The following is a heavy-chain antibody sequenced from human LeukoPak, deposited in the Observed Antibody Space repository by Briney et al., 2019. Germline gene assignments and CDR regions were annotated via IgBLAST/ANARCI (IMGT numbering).Heavy chain of an antibody. D-gene: IGHD6-6*01. J-gene: IGHJ4*02. CDR1: GGSISSYY. CDR2: IYYSGST. CDR3: ARGVGSIAARPWYYDY. V-gene: IGHV4-59*01. Sequence: SETLSLTCTVSGGSISSYYWSWIRQPPGKGLEWIGYIYYSGSTNYNPSLKSRVTISVDTSKNQFSLKLSSVTAADTAVYYCARGVGSIAARPWYYDYWGQGTLVTVSS.